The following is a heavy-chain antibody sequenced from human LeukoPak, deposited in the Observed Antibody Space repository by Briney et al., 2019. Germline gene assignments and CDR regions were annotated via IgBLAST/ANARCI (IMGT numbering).Heavy chain of an antibody. CDR2: ISAGGGST. CDR1: GLTFSNYA. V-gene: IGHV3-23*01. J-gene: IGHJ4*02. Sequence: GGSLRLSCAASGLTFSNYAMTWVRQAPGKGLEWVSSISAGGGSTYYADSVKGRFTIYRDNSKNTLYLQMNSLRAEDTAIYYCAELFGRSGDYWGQGTLVTVSS. CDR3: AELFGRSGDY. D-gene: IGHD3-3*01.